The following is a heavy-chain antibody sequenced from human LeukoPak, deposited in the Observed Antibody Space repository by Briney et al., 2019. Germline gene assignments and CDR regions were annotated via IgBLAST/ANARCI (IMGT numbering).Heavy chain of an antibody. CDR3: ASSRDGYNYSFDY. V-gene: IGHV1-69*05. CDR1: GGTFSSYA. Sequence: GSSVKVSCKASGGTFSSYAISWVRQAPGKGLEWMGGIIPIFGTANYAQKFHGRVTITTDESTSPAYMELSSLRSEDTAVYYCASSRDGYNYSFDYWGQGTLVTVSS. J-gene: IGHJ4*02. D-gene: IGHD5-24*01. CDR2: IIPIFGTA.